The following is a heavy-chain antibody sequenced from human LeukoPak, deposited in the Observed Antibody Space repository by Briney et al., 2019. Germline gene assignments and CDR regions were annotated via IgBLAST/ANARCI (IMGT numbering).Heavy chain of an antibody. Sequence: SETLSLTCTVSGGSISSGSYYWSWIRQPAGKGLEWIGRLYTSGSTNYNPSLKSRVTISVDTYKNQFSLSLSSVTAAATPEYYGARGGAGIAFYYYYMDVWGKGTTVTVSS. CDR2: LYTSGST. D-gene: IGHD6-13*01. CDR1: GGSISSGSYY. V-gene: IGHV4-61*02. CDR3: ARGGAGIAFYYYYMDV. J-gene: IGHJ6*03.